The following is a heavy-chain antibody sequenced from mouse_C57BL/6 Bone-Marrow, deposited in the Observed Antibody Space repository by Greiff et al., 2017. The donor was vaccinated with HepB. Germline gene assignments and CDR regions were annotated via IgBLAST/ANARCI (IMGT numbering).Heavy chain of an antibody. J-gene: IGHJ1*03. Sequence: VQLQQSGAELARPGASVKMSCKASGYTFTSYTMHWVKQRPGQGLEWIGYINPSSGYTKYNQKFKDKATLTADKSSSTAYMQLSSLTSEDSAVYYCARRWFYYGSSYWYFDVWGTGTTVTVSS. V-gene: IGHV1-4*01. CDR1: GYTFTSYT. D-gene: IGHD1-1*01. CDR3: ARRWFYYGSSYWYFDV. CDR2: INPSSGYT.